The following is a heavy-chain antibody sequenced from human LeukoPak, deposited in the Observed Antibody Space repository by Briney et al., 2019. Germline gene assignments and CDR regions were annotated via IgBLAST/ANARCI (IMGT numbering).Heavy chain of an antibody. D-gene: IGHD6-13*01. CDR2: ISGSDAST. CDR3: AKGGSSSWYSPFGY. V-gene: IGHV3-23*01. J-gene: IGHJ4*02. CDR1: GFTFRIYA. Sequence: GSSLRLSCAASGFTFRIYAMSWVRQAPGKGLEWVSGISGSDASTYYADSVKGRFTISRDNSKNTLYLQMNSLRAEDTAVYYCAKGGSSSWYSPFGYRGQGTLVTVSS.